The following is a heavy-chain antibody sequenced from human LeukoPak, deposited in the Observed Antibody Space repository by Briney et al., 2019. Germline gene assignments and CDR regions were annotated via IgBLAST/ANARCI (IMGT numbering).Heavy chain of an antibody. D-gene: IGHD3-10*01. CDR1: GFTFSSYA. CDR3: ARNGPYGSGPLNFDYGMDV. J-gene: IGHJ6*02. Sequence: GGSLRLSCAASGFTFSSYAMHWVRQAPGKGLEWVAVISYDGSNKYYADSVKGRFTISRDNSKNTLYLQMNSLRAEDTAVYYCARNGPYGSGPLNFDYGMDVWGQGTTVTVSS. V-gene: IGHV3-30*04. CDR2: ISYDGSNK.